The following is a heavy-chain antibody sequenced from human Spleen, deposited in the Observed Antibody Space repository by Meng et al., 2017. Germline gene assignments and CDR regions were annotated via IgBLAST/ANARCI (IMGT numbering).Heavy chain of an antibody. Sequence: SETLSLTCAVYGGSFSGYYWSWIRHPPGKGLEWIGEISRSGNTNYSPSLKSRVTISVDNSKNQFPLQLSSVTAADTAVYYCAARIAVARYIYYLDYWGQGTLVTVSS. D-gene: IGHD6-19*01. CDR2: ISRSGNT. CDR1: GGSFSGYY. CDR3: AARIAVARYIYYLDY. J-gene: IGHJ4*02. V-gene: IGHV4-34*01.